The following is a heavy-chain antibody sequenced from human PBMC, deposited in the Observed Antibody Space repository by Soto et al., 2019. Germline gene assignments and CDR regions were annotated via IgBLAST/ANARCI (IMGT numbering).Heavy chain of an antibody. V-gene: IGHV4-34*01. CDR2: INHSGST. CDR3: ARGLELEPTTGEFDY. Sequence: QVQLQQWGAGLLKPSETLSLTCAVYGGSFSGYYWSWIRQPPGKGLEWIGEINHSGSTNYNPSLKSRVTISVDTSKNQFSLKLSSVTAADTAVYYCARGLELEPTTGEFDYWGQGTLVTVSS. D-gene: IGHD1-1*01. CDR1: GGSFSGYY. J-gene: IGHJ4*02.